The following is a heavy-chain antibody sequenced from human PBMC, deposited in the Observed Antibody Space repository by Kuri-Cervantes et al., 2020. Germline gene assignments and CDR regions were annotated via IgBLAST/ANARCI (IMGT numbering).Heavy chain of an antibody. D-gene: IGHD2-15*01. J-gene: IGHJ4*02. V-gene: IGHV6-1*01. Sequence: SCAISGDSVSSNSVAWNWISQSPSRGLEWLGRTYYRSKWYSNYALSVKSRITINPDTSKNQFSLQLNSVTPEDTAVYYCARGRSAGSGVSFDYWGQGTPVTVSS. CDR1: GDSVSSNSVA. CDR3: ARGRSAGSGVSFDY. CDR2: TYYRSKWYS.